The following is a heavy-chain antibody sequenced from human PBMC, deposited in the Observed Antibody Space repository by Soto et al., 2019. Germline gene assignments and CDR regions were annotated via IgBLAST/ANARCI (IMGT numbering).Heavy chain of an antibody. CDR2: IIPIFRTP. CDR1: GGTISTYA. D-gene: IGHD3-9*01. J-gene: IGHJ3*02. CDR3: ASADCDNTAFEI. V-gene: IGHV1-69*12. Sequence: VLLVQSGAEVKQPGSSVKVSCKASGGTISTYAITWVRQAPGQGLEWVGGIIPIFRTPNYAQNLQGRVPITADESTSPASMALSNLRSEDTAVYYCASADCDNTAFEIWGQGTVVTVSS.